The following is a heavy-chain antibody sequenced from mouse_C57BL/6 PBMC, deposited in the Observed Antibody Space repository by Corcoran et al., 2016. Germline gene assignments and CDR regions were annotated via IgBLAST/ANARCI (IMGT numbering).Heavy chain of an antibody. CDR1: GYTFTDYY. Sequence: QVQLQQSGPELVKPGASVKISCKASGYTFTDYYINWVKQRPGQGLEWIGWIFPGSGSTYYNEKFKGKATLTVDKSSSTAYMLLSSLTSEDSAVYFCARYPLSYGSSLYYFDYWGQGTTLTVSS. CDR3: ARYPLSYGSSLYYFDY. CDR2: IFPGSGST. D-gene: IGHD1-1*01. J-gene: IGHJ2*01. V-gene: IGHV1-75*01.